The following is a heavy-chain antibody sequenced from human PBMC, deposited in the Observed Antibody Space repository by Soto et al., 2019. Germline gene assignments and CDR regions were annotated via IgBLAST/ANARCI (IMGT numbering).Heavy chain of an antibody. D-gene: IGHD3-10*01. V-gene: IGHV1-18*01. J-gene: IGHJ4*02. Sequence: QVQLVQTGAEVKEPGASVKVSCKASGYTFTNYGISWVRQAPGQGLEWTGWISCNNGDANYVQSLRGRVTMTTDTSTSSVYMELRSLRADDTAVYYCARDGDGSGRHYEYWGQGTLVTVSS. CDR3: ARDGDGSGRHYEY. CDR2: ISCNNGDA. CDR1: GYTFTNYG.